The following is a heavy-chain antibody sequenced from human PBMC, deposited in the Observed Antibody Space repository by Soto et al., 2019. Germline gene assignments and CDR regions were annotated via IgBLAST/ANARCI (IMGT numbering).Heavy chain of an antibody. J-gene: IGHJ4*02. V-gene: IGHV4-59*12. CDR3: AATSGYSYSWIDY. CDR1: GGSFSGYY. Sequence: SETLSLTCAVYGGSFSGYYWTWIRQPPGKGLEWIGYIYYSGSTNYNPSLKSRVTISVDTSKNQFSLKLTSVTAADTAVYYCAATSGYSYSWIDYWGQGTLVTVSS. D-gene: IGHD6-13*01. CDR2: IYYSGST.